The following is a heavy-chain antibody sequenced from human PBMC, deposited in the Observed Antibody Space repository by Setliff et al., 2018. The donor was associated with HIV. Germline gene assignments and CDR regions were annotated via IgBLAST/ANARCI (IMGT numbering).Heavy chain of an antibody. D-gene: IGHD6-13*01. CDR3: ARGRVRAAAVTGLDWFDF. Sequence: ASVKVSCKASGYTFTGYYIHCLRQAPGQGLQWMGRINPKTGDTDYAQNFQGRVTLTTDTSINTAYMELHRLTSDDTAVYFCARGRVRAAAVTGLDWFDFWGQGSLVTVSA. J-gene: IGHJ5*01. V-gene: IGHV1-2*06. CDR1: GYTFTGYY. CDR2: INPKTGDT.